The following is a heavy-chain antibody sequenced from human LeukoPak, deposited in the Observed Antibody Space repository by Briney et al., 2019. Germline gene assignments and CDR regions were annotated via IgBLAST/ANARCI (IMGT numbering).Heavy chain of an antibody. J-gene: IGHJ3*02. Sequence: GGSLRLSCAASGFSFSSYWMHWVRQAPGKGLVWVSRINGDGSTTTYADSVEGRFTISRDNAKKSLYLQMNSLRAEDTAVYYCTGHDLTLNAFDMWGQGTMVTVSP. CDR3: TGHDLTLNAFDM. V-gene: IGHV3-74*01. CDR1: GFSFSSYW. CDR2: INGDGSTT. D-gene: IGHD1-14*01.